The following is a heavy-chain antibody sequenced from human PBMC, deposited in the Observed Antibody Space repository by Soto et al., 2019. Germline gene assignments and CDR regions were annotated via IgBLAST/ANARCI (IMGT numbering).Heavy chain of an antibody. Sequence: GGSLRLSCAASEFSFSSYALNWVRQAPGKGLEWVSAISATGTTTYYADSVKGRFTVSRDNSKRTLFLQMDSLSPEDTAVYYCATYSSPFDYWGQGTLVTVSS. J-gene: IGHJ4*02. D-gene: IGHD6-13*01. CDR2: ISATGTTT. CDR3: ATYSSPFDY. CDR1: EFSFSSYA. V-gene: IGHV3-23*01.